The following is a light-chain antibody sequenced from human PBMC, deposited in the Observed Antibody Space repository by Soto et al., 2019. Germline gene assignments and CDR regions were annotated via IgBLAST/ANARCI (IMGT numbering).Light chain of an antibody. V-gene: IGKV1-27*01. J-gene: IGKJ3*01. CDR3: QKYSSVPV. CDR2: AAS. Sequence: DIQMAQSPTSLSASVGDRVTITCRASQGIRNFVAWYQQKPGKAPKLLIYAASNLQSGVPSRFSGSGSGTVFTLTINSLQPEDVATYSCQKYSSVPVFGPGTKVEIK. CDR1: QGIRNF.